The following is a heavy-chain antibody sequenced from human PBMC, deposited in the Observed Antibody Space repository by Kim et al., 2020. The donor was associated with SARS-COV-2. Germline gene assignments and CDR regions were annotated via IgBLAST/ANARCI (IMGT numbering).Heavy chain of an antibody. Sequence: GGSLRLSCAASGFTFSSYSMNWVRQAPGKGLERMSYISSISSTIFYADSVKGRFTISRDNAKNSLYLQMNSLRDEDTAVYYCASSIHSSHVLYCMDFWG. CDR3: ASSIHSSHVLYCMDF. D-gene: IGHD2-8*01. J-gene: IGHJ6*03. CDR2: ISSISSTI. V-gene: IGHV3-48*02. CDR1: GFTFSSYS.